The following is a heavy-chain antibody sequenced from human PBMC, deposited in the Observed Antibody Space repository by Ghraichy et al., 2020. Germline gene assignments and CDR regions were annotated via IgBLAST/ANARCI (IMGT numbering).Heavy chain of an antibody. J-gene: IGHJ4*02. CDR3: ARGSGWHRRASGY. V-gene: IGHV3-11*05. D-gene: IGHD6-19*01. CDR1: GFTFSDYY. Sequence: GGSLRLSCAASGFTFSDYYMSWIRQAPGKGLEWVSYISSSSSYTNYADSVKGRFTISRDNAKNSLYLQMNSLRAEDTAVYYCARGSGWHRRASGYWGQGTLVTVSS. CDR2: ISSSSSYT.